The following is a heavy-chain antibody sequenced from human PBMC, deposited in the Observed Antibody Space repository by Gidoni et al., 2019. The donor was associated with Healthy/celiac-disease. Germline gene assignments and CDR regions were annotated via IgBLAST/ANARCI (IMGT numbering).Heavy chain of an antibody. Sequence: QVQLQESGPGLVKPSETLSLTCTVSGGSISSYYWSWIRQPAGKGLEWIGRIYTSGRTNYNPSLKSRVTMSVDTSKNQFSLKLSSVTAADTAVYYCARGLVRALKSYGQGPPDYYYGMDVWGQGTTVTVSS. CDR1: GGSISSYY. D-gene: IGHD4-17*01. J-gene: IGHJ6*02. V-gene: IGHV4-4*07. CDR3: ARGLVRALKSYGQGPPDYYYGMDV. CDR2: IYTSGRT.